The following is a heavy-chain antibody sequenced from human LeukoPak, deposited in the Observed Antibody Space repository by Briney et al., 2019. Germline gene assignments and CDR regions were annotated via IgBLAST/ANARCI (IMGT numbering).Heavy chain of an antibody. CDR2: IYTSGST. D-gene: IGHD2-15*01. Sequence: SETLSLTCTVSGGSISSYYWSWIRQPAGKGLEWIGRIYTSGSTNYNPSLKSRVTMSVDTSKNQFSLKLSSVTAADTAVYYCARALDCSGGSCPNWFDPWGQGTLVTVSS. CDR3: ARALDCSGGSCPNWFDP. V-gene: IGHV4-4*07. J-gene: IGHJ5*02. CDR1: GGSISSYY.